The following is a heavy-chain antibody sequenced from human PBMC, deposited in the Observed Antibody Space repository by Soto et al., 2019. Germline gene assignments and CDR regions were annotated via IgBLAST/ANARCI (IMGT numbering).Heavy chain of an antibody. Sequence: GASVMVSCWAFSYSFTSYGMSWVRQAPGQGREWRGWISACNGNTNYAQKLQGRVTMTTDTATSTADMDLRSLRSDDTAVYYCARFPTSNDILAGHELSSNWFDPWGQGTLVTVSS. CDR1: SYSFTSYG. D-gene: IGHD3-9*01. CDR3: ARFPTSNDILAGHELSSNWFDP. J-gene: IGHJ5*02. CDR2: ISACNGNT. V-gene: IGHV1-18*01.